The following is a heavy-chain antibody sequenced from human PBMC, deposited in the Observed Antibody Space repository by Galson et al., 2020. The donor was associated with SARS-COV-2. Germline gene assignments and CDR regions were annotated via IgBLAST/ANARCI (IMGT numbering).Heavy chain of an antibody. J-gene: IGHJ1*01. CDR1: GFTLNNFG. V-gene: IGHV3-23*01. CDR2: IRAGGGGT. D-gene: IGHD2-21*01. CDR3: AKISFDSESFS. Sequence: GSLRLSCVASGFTLNNFGMSWVRQAPGKGLEWVSAIRAGGGGTFYADSVKGRFTISRDDSKNTLFLQMTSLRADDTAVYFCAKISFDSESFSWGQGTLVTVSS.